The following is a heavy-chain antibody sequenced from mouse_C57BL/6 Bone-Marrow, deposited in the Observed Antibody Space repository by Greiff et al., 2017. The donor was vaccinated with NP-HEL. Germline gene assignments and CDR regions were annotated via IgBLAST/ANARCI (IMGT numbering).Heavy chain of an antibody. CDR1: GYSITSGYY. J-gene: IGHJ4*01. D-gene: IGHD2-4*01. CDR3: ARDLDYDYDEDAMDY. V-gene: IGHV3-6*01. Sequence: EVQLVESGPGLVKPSQSLSLTCSVTGYSITSGYYWNWIRQFPGNKLEWMGYISYDGSNNYNPSLKNRISITRDTSKNQFFLKLNSVTTEDTATYYCARDLDYDYDEDAMDYWGQGTSVTVSS. CDR2: ISYDGSN.